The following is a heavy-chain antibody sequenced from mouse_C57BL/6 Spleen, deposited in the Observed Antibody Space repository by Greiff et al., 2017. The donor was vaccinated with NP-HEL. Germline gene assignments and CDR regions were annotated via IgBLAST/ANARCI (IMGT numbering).Heavy chain of an antibody. Sequence: EVQLQQSGPELVKPGASVKIPCKASGYTFTEYKMDWVKQGPGKSLEGIGDIKPNNGGTIYNQKFKGKATLTVDKSSSTAYMELRSLTSEDTAVYYCARRFDYYGSSYDYAMDYWGQGTSVTVSS. J-gene: IGHJ4*01. CDR1: GYTFTEYK. D-gene: IGHD1-1*01. CDR3: ARRFDYYGSSYDYAMDY. CDR2: IKPNNGGT. V-gene: IGHV1-18*01.